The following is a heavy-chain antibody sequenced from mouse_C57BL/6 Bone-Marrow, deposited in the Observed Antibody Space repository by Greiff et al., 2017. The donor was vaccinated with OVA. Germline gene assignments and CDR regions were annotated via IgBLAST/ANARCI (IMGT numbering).Heavy chain of an antibody. J-gene: IGHJ2*01. CDR1: GYAFTNYL. Sequence: QVQLKQSGAELVRPGTSVKVSCKASGYAFTNYLIEWVKQRPGQGLEWIGVINPGSGGTNYNEKFKGKATLTADKSSSTAYMQLSSLTSEDSAVYFCARGVLLRYFDYWGQGTTLTVSS. V-gene: IGHV1-54*01. CDR3: ARGVLLRYFDY. D-gene: IGHD1-1*01. CDR2: INPGSGGT.